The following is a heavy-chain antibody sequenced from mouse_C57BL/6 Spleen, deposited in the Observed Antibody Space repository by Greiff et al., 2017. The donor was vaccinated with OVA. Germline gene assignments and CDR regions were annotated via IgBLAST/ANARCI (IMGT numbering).Heavy chain of an antibody. Sequence: QVQLQQPGAELVKPGASVTMSCKASGYTFTSYWITWVKQRPGQGLEWIGDLYPGSGSTNYNEKFKSQATLTVATSSSTAYMQLSSLTSEDSAVYDCARSPRSSGAMDYWGQGTSVTVSS. CDR2: LYPGSGST. J-gene: IGHJ4*01. V-gene: IGHV1-55*01. CDR3: ARSPRSSGAMDY. D-gene: IGHD3-2*02. CDR1: GYTFTSYW.